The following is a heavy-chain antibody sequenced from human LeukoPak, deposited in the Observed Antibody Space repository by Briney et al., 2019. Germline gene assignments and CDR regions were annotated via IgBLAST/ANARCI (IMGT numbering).Heavy chain of an antibody. CDR1: GYTFTGYY. V-gene: IGHV1-2*02. CDR2: INPNSGGT. D-gene: IGHD5-24*01. CDR3: ARSKDVYNSLSY. Sequence: GASVKVSCKASGYTFTGYYMHWVRQAPGQGLEWMGWINPNSGGTNYAQKFQDRVTMTRDTSISTAYMELSRLRSDDAAVYYCARSKDVYNSLSYWGQGTLDTVSS. J-gene: IGHJ4*02.